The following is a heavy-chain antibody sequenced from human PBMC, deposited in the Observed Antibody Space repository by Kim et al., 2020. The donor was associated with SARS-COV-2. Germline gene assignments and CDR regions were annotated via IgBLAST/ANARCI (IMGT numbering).Heavy chain of an antibody. CDR1: GGSISSYY. V-gene: IGHV4-59*01. Sequence: SETLSLTCTVSGGSISSYYWSWIRQPPGKGLEWIGYIYYSGSTNYNPSLKSRVTISVDTSKNQFSLKLSSVTAADTAVYYCARDRDTMVRGVPNYYYGMDVWGQGTTVTVSS. CDR2: IYYSGST. D-gene: IGHD3-10*01. J-gene: IGHJ6*02. CDR3: ARDRDTMVRGVPNYYYGMDV.